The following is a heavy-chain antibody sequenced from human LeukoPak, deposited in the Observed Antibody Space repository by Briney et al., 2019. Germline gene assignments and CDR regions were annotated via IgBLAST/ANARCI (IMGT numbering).Heavy chain of an antibody. CDR1: GFTFSSYA. Sequence: GRSLRLSCAASGFTFSSYAMHWVRQAPGKGLEWVAVISYDGSNKYYADSVKGRFTISRDNSKNTLYLQMNSLRAEDTAVYYCARGRLLWFGEQHSPSEFDYWGQGTLVIVSS. CDR2: ISYDGSNK. CDR3: ARGRLLWFGEQHSPSEFDY. V-gene: IGHV3-30*04. D-gene: IGHD3-10*01. J-gene: IGHJ4*02.